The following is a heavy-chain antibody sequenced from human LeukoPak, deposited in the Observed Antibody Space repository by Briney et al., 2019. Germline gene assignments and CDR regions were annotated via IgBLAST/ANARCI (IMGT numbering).Heavy chain of an antibody. CDR2: ISSSSSTI. D-gene: IGHD3-22*01. Sequence: GGSLRLSCAASGFTFSSYSMNWVRQAPGKGLEWVSYISSSSSTIYYADSVKGRFTISRDNAKNSLYLQMNSLRAEDTAVYYCARDQTSYYHDSSGYYPYWYFDLWGRGTLVTVSS. CDR3: ARDQTSYYHDSSGYYPYWYFDL. V-gene: IGHV3-48*01. CDR1: GFTFSSYS. J-gene: IGHJ2*01.